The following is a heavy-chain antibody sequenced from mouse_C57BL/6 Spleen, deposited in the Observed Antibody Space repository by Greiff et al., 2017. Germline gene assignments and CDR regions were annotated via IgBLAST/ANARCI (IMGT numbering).Heavy chain of an antibody. V-gene: IGHV1-64*01. CDR2: IHPNSGST. Sequence: QVQLQQPGAELVKPGASVKLSCKASGYTFTSYWMHWVKQRPGQGLEWIGMIHPNSGSTNYNEKFKSKATLTVDKSSSTAYMQLSSLTSEDSAVYYCASIPFMTTVVANYFDYWGQGTTLTVSS. D-gene: IGHD1-1*01. CDR3: ASIPFMTTVVANYFDY. J-gene: IGHJ2*01. CDR1: GYTFTSYW.